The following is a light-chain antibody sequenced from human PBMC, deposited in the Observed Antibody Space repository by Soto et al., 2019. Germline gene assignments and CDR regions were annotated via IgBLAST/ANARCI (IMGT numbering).Light chain of an antibody. CDR3: QQYGASPNT. CDR1: QSVTSSR. Sequence: ELVLMQSPGTLSLSPGERGTLSCRASQSVTSSRLAWYQQKPGQAPRLLIYDASTRATGIPDRFSAIGSGTDYTLTISRLEPEDFAVYYCQQYGASPNTFGQGTRLEIK. CDR2: DAS. J-gene: IGKJ5*01. V-gene: IGKV3-20*01.